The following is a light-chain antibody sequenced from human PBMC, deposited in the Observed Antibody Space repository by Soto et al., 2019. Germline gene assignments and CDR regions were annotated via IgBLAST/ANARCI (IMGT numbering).Light chain of an antibody. CDR3: EQSYSTPYT. CDR1: QSIGRY. CDR2: AAS. V-gene: IGKV1-39*01. Sequence: DIQMTQSPSSLSASVGDRVTITCRASQSIGRYLNWYQQKPGKAPKLLIYAASSLMSGVPSTFSGSGSGTDFAINISSLQPEDFATYYCEQSYSTPYTFGQGTKMEVK. J-gene: IGKJ2*01.